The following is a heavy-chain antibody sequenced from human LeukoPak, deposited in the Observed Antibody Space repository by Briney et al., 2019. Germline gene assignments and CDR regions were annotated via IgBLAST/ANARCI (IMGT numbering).Heavy chain of an antibody. D-gene: IGHD2-2*02. V-gene: IGHV4-59*01. Sequence: SETLSLTCTVSGGSISSYYWSWIRQPPGKGLEWIGYIYYSGSTNYNPSLKSRVTISVDTSKNQFSLKLSSVTAADTAVYYCARDSGGCSSTSCYNLGWFDPWGQGTLVTVSS. CDR2: IYYSGST. CDR3: ARDSGGCSSTSCYNLGWFDP. J-gene: IGHJ5*02. CDR1: GGSISSYY.